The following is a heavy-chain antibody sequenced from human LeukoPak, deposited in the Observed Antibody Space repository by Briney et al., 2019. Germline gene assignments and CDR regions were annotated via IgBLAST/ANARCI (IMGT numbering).Heavy chain of an antibody. CDR3: ARGGSMTTFYYYYYMDI. D-gene: IGHD4-11*01. CDR2: ISAFNGNT. Sequence: GASVKVSCKASGHTFTSHGISWVRQAPGQGLEWMGWISAFNGNTNYAQKLQGRVTMTTDTSTSTAYMELRSLTSDDTAVYYCARGGSMTTFYYYYYMDIWGKGTTVTVSS. V-gene: IGHV1-18*01. J-gene: IGHJ6*03. CDR1: GHTFTSHG.